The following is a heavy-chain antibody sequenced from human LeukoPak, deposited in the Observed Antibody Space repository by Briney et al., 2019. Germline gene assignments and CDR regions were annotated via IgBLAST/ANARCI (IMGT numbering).Heavy chain of an antibody. CDR2: ISAYNGNT. D-gene: IGHD3-9*01. CDR3: ARAGYDILTLAPDPANDY. V-gene: IGHV1-18*01. Sequence: ASVEVSCKASGYTFTRYGISWVRQAPGQGLEWMGWISAYNGNTNYTPKLQGRVTMTTDTSTTTAYMELRSLRSDDTAVYYCARAGYDILTLAPDPANDYWGQGTLVTVSS. J-gene: IGHJ4*02. CDR1: GYTFTRYG.